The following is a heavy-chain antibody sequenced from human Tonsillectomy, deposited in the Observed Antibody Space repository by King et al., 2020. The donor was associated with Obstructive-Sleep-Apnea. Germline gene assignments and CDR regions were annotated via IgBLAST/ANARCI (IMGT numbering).Heavy chain of an antibody. CDR2: ISYDGSNK. V-gene: IGHV3-30-3*01. J-gene: IGHJ6*02. CDR1: GFSFSSYA. Sequence: VQLVESGGGVVQPGRSLRLSCAVSGFSFSSYAMHWVRQAPGKGLEWVAVISYDGSNKHYADSGKGRFTISRDNSKNTLYLQMNSLRAEDTAVYYCARRRVRGATYYYGMDVWAKGPRLPSP. CDR3: ARRRVRGATYYYGMDV. D-gene: IGHD3-10*01.